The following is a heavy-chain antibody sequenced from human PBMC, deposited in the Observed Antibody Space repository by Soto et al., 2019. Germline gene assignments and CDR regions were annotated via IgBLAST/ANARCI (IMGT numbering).Heavy chain of an antibody. V-gene: IGHV3-74*01. CDR3: VCWGHIVQVAPSDFDR. Sequence: GGSLRLSCAASGFPFTNYWMNWVRQTPGKGLMWVSRISPDGSDVGYADSVEGRFTVSRDNAKNTLYLQMHSLRAEDTAMYYCVCWGHIVQVAPSDFDRWGQGNLVTVSS. D-gene: IGHD3-10*02. CDR1: GFPFTNYW. J-gene: IGHJ4*02. CDR2: ISPDGSDV.